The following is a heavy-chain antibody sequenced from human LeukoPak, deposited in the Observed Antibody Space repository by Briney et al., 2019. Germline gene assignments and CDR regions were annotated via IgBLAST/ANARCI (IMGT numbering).Heavy chain of an antibody. J-gene: IGHJ3*02. CDR1: GYTFTGYY. V-gene: IGHV1-2*02. CDR3: ARDGTSDI. CDR2: INPNSGDT. Sequence: ASVKVSCKASGYTFTGYYMHWVRQAPGQGLEWMGWINPNSGDTNYAQRFQGRVTMTRDTSISTAYMELSSLTSDDTALYYCARDGTSDIWGQGTVVTVSS.